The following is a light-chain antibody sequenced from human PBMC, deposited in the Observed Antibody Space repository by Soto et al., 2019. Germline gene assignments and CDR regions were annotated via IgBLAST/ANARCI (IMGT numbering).Light chain of an antibody. Sequence: QSALTQPPSASGSPGQSVTISCTGTSSDVGGYNYVSWYQQHPGKAPKLMIYEVSKRPSGVPDRFSGSKSGNTASLTVSGLQAEDEADYYCSSYASSNNLFGGGTQLTVL. CDR1: SSDVGGYNY. CDR3: SSYASSNNL. J-gene: IGLJ2*01. CDR2: EVS. V-gene: IGLV2-8*01.